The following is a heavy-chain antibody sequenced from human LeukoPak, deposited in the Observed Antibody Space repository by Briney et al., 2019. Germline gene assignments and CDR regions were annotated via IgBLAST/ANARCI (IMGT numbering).Heavy chain of an antibody. J-gene: IGHJ4*02. D-gene: IGHD4-17*01. CDR2: INQDGSGK. CDR3: ARAVTSTEGY. Sequence: GGSLRLSCAASGFTFSTYWMTWVRQAPGKGLEWVASINQDGSGKFYVDSVNGRFTISRDNAQKSLYLEMNSLRAEDTAFYYCARAVTSTEGYWGQGTLVTVSS. CDR1: GFTFSTYW. V-gene: IGHV3-7*03.